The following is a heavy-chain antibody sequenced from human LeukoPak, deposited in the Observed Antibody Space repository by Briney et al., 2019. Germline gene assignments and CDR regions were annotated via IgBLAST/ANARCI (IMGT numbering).Heavy chain of an antibody. Sequence: ASVKVSCKASGYTFTSYDINWVRQATGQGLEWMGWMNPNSGNTGYAQKFQGRVTMTRNTSISTAYMELSSLRSEDTAVYYCARMRIAARPGRYCYYYYMDVWGKGTTVTVSS. CDR2: MNPNSGNT. V-gene: IGHV1-8*01. D-gene: IGHD6-6*01. J-gene: IGHJ6*03. CDR3: ARMRIAARPGRYCYYYYMDV. CDR1: GYTFTSYD.